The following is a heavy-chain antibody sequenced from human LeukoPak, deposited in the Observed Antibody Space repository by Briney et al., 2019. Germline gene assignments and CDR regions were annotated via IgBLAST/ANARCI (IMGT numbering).Heavy chain of an antibody. CDR3: AKVVDCYNSADY. Sequence: GGSLRLSCAASGFTFSSYGMHWVRQAPGKGLEWVAFIRYDGSNKYYADSVKGRFTISRDNSKNTLYLQMNSLRAEDTAVYYCAKVVDCYNSADYWGQGTLVTVSS. J-gene: IGHJ4*02. V-gene: IGHV3-30*02. D-gene: IGHD5-24*01. CDR2: IRYDGSNK. CDR1: GFTFSSYG.